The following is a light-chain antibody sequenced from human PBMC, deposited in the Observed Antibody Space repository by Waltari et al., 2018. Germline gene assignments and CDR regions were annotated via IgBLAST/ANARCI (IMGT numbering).Light chain of an antibody. J-gene: IGKJ1*01. CDR3: QQYGSSPWT. V-gene: IGKV3-20*01. CDR2: GAS. CDR1: QSLSGSY. Sequence: EIVLTQSPGILSLSPGERATLSCRASQSLSGSYLAWYQQKPGQAPRLLIYGASTRAAGIPGRFSVSGSGTDFTLSISRLEPEDFAVYYCQQYGSSPWTFGQGTKVEIK.